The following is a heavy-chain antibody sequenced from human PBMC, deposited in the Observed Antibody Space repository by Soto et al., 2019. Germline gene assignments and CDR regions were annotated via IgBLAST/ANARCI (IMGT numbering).Heavy chain of an antibody. Sequence: QVQLVQSGAEVKKPGSSVKVSCKASGGTFSSYAISWVRQAPGQGLEWMGGIIPIVGTANYAQKFQGRVTITADESTSTAYMALSSLRSEDTAVYYCARDCSGGSCYGGVDYWGQGTLVTVSS. CDR1: GGTFSSYA. V-gene: IGHV1-69*01. CDR3: ARDCSGGSCYGGVDY. CDR2: IIPIVGTA. D-gene: IGHD2-15*01. J-gene: IGHJ4*02.